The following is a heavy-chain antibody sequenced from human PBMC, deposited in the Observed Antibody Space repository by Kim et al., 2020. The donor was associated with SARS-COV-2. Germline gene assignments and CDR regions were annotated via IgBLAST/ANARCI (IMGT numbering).Heavy chain of an antibody. V-gene: IGHV1-69*13. CDR3: ATRPPPQYCSGGSCYSAQGGYYYYYYGMDV. CDR1: GGTFSSYA. Sequence: SVKVSCKASGGTFSSYAISWVRQAPGQGLEWMGGIIPIFGTANYAQKFQGRVTITADESTSTAYMELSSLRSEDTAVYYCATRPPPQYCSGGSCYSAQGGYYYYYYGMDVWGQGTTVTVSS. CDR2: IIPIFGTA. J-gene: IGHJ6*02. D-gene: IGHD2-15*01.